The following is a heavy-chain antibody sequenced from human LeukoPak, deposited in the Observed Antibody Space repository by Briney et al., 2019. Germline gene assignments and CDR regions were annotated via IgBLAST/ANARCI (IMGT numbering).Heavy chain of an antibody. V-gene: IGHV4-59*01. Sequence: SETLSLTCTVSGGSISSYYWSWIRQPPGKGLDWIGYIYYSGSTNYNPSLKSRVTISVDTSKNQFSLKLSSVTAADTAVYYCARGIAARPHYYYYYYMDVWGKGTTVTVSS. CDR2: IYYSGST. CDR1: GGSISSYY. J-gene: IGHJ6*03. CDR3: ARGIAARPHYYYYYYMDV. D-gene: IGHD6-6*01.